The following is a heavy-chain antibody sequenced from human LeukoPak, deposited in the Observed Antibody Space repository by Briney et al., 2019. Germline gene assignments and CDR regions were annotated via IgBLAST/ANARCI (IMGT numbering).Heavy chain of an antibody. CDR1: GGSISSGGYY. CDR3: ATEIVVVPAAIGWFDP. J-gene: IGHJ5*02. V-gene: IGHV4-31*03. CDR2: IYYSGST. Sequence: PSETLSLTCTVSGGSISSGGYYWSWIRQRPGKGLEWIGYIYYSGSTYYNPSLKSRVTISVDTSKNQFSLKLSSVTAADTAVYYCATEIVVVPAAIGWFDPWGQGTLVTVSS. D-gene: IGHD2-2*01.